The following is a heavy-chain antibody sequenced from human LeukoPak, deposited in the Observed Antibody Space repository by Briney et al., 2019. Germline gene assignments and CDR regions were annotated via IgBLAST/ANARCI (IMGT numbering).Heavy chain of an antibody. CDR2: INSDGSST. V-gene: IGHV3-74*01. J-gene: IGHJ3*02. CDR3: ASFPPYMVRTDAFDI. D-gene: IGHD3-10*01. CDR1: GFTFSTYW. Sequence: GGSLRLSCAASGFTFSTYWMHWVRQAPGKGLVWVSRINSDGSSTDYADSVKGRFTISRDNAKNSLYLQMNSLRAEDTAVYYCASFPPYMVRTDAFDIWGQGTMVTVSS.